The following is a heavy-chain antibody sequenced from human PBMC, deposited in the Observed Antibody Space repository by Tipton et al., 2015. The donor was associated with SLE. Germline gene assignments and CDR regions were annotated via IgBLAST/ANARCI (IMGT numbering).Heavy chain of an antibody. D-gene: IGHD6-6*01. V-gene: IGHV3-30-3*01. Sequence: SLRLSCAASGFTFSSYAMHWVRQAPGKGLEWVAVISYDGSNKYYADSVKGRFTISRDNSKNTLYLQMNSLRAEDTAVYYCARGDTAARGWFDPWGQGTLVTVSS. CDR1: GFTFSSYA. CDR2: ISYDGSNK. J-gene: IGHJ5*02. CDR3: ARGDTAARGWFDP.